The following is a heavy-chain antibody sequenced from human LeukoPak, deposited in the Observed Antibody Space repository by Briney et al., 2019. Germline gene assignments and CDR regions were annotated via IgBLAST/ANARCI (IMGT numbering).Heavy chain of an antibody. J-gene: IGHJ4*02. Sequence: SGILSLTCTVSGGSISSSSYYWGWIRQPPGKGLEWIGIIFYSGSTYYNPSLKSRVTISVDASKNQFSLKLNSVTAADTAVYYCARAEDGYQIDYWGQGTLVTVSS. CDR3: ARAEDGYQIDY. CDR1: GGSISSSSYY. D-gene: IGHD5-24*01. V-gene: IGHV4-39*07. CDR2: IFYSGST.